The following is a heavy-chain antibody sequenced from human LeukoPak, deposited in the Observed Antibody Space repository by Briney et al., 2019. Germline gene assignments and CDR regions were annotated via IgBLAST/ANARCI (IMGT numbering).Heavy chain of an antibody. CDR2: INHSGST. D-gene: IGHD3-10*01. Sequence: GEINHSGSTNYNPSLKSRVTISVDTSKNQFSLKLSSVTAADTAVYYCARAPYYYGSGSFEYWGQGTLVTVSS. J-gene: IGHJ4*02. V-gene: IGHV4-34*01. CDR3: ARAPYYYGSGSFEY.